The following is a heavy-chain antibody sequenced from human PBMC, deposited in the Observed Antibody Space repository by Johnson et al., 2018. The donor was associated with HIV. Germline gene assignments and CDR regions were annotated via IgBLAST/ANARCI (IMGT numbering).Heavy chain of an antibody. J-gene: IGHJ3*02. D-gene: IGHD2-15*01. V-gene: IGHV3-23*04. CDR3: ARVAPSHDAFDI. Sequence: MQLEESGGGLVQPGGSLRLPCAASGFNFRSYGMSWVLKAPGKGLEWVSGVTGTGGDTYYAESVKGRFTISRDNSKNTLYLQMNSLRAEDSAVYYCARVAPSHDAFDIWGQGTMFTVSS. CDR1: GFNFRSYG. CDR2: VTGTGGDT.